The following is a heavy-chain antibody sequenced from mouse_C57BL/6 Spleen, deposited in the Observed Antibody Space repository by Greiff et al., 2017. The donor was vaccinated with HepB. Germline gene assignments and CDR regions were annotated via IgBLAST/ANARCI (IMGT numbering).Heavy chain of an antibody. Sequence: VKLVESGPELVKPGASVKISCKASGYAFSSSWMNWVKQRPGKGLEWIGRIYPGDGDTNYNGKFKGKATLTADKSSSTASTQLSSLASEDSAVYFCARDGCEESNPYYFDYWGQGTTLTVSS. D-gene: IGHD2-5*01. J-gene: IGHJ2*01. CDR3: ARDGCEESNPYYFDY. V-gene: IGHV1-82*01. CDR1: GYAFSSSW. CDR2: IYPGDGDT.